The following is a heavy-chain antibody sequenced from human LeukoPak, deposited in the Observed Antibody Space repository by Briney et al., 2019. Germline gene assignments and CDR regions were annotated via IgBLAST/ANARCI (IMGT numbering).Heavy chain of an antibody. CDR2: IIPIFGTA. J-gene: IGHJ4*02. CDR1: GYTFTSYG. CDR3: AGGVVVAATGGYFDY. Sequence: SVKVSCKASGYTFTSYGISWVRQAPGQGLEWMGGIIPIFGTANYAQKFQGRVTITADESTSTAYMELSSLRSEDTAVYYCAGGVVVAATGGYFDYWGQGTLVTVSS. V-gene: IGHV1-69*13. D-gene: IGHD2-15*01.